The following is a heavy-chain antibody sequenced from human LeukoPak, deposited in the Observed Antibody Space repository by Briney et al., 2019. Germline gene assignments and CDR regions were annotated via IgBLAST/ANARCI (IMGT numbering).Heavy chain of an antibody. D-gene: IGHD4-23*01. Sequence: GGSLRLSCAASGLTFSSYWMSWVRQAPGKGLEWVANIKQDGSEKYYVDSVKGRFTISRDNAKNSLFLQMNSLRAEDTAVYYCARDRMVANPLWVFDYWGQGTLVTVSS. CDR3: ARDRMVANPLWVFDY. CDR1: GLTFSSYW. J-gene: IGHJ4*02. V-gene: IGHV3-7*01. CDR2: IKQDGSEK.